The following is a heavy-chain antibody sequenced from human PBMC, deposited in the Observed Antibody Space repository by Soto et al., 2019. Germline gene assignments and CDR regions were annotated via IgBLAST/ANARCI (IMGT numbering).Heavy chain of an antibody. CDR3: AKGGTSYNWFDP. D-gene: IGHD2-8*01. CDR1: GFTFSSYA. CDR2: ISGSGGYT. V-gene: IGHV3-23*01. J-gene: IGHJ5*02. Sequence: GGSLRLSCAASGFTFSSYAMSWVRQAPGKGLEWVSTISGSGGYTYYADSVKGRFTISIDNSKNTLDLQMNSLRAEDTAVYYCAKGGTSYNWFDPWGQGTLVTVSS.